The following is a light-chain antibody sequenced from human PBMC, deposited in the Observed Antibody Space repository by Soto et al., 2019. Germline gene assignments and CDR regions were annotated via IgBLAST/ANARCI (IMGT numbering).Light chain of an antibody. CDR2: DAS. CDR1: QSLNNR. V-gene: IGKV1-5*01. CDR3: HQYKTYST. Sequence: DIQLTQSPSTLSASVGDRVTITCRASQSLNNRLAWYQQKPGKAPKLLIYDASTLESGVSSRFSGTGSETECTLTITDLPADDLATYFCHQYKTYSTFGQGTKVEIK. J-gene: IGKJ1*01.